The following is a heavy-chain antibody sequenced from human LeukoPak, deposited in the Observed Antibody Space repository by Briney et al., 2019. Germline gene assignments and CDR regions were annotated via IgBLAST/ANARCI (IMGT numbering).Heavy chain of an antibody. CDR3: YGSGSYYNNWFDP. V-gene: IGHV3-21*01. D-gene: IGHD3-10*01. J-gene: IGHJ5*02. CDR1: GFTFSSYS. Sequence: PGGSLRLSCAASGFTFSSYSMNWVRQAPGKGLEWVSSISSSSSYIYYADSVKGRFTISRDNAKNSLYLQMNSLRAEDTAVYYCYGSGSYYNNWFDPWGQGTLATVSS. CDR2: ISSSSSYI.